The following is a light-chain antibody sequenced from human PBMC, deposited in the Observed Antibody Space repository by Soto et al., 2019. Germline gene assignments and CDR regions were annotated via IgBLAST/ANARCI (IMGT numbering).Light chain of an antibody. J-gene: IGKJ3*01. CDR1: RGIRND. Sequence: AIQMTQSPSSLSASVGDRVTITCRASRGIRNDLAWYQQKPGKAPKLLIYEASSRHSGVPSRFSGSGSDTDFTLTISSLQPEDFATYYCLQDFNYPFTFGPGTKVHIK. CDR2: EAS. CDR3: LQDFNYPFT. V-gene: IGKV1-6*01.